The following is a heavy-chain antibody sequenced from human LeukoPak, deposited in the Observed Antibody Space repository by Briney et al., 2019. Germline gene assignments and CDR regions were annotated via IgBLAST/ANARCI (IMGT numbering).Heavy chain of an antibody. Sequence: SETLSLTCTVSGGSISSYYWSWIRQPPGKGLEWIGYIYTSRSTNYNPSLKSRVTISVDTSKNQFSLKLSSVTAADTAVYYCARSTGYSSSWYDYWGQGTLVTVSS. V-gene: IGHV4-4*09. CDR3: ARSTGYSSSWYDY. CDR1: GGSISSYY. CDR2: IYTSRST. J-gene: IGHJ4*02. D-gene: IGHD6-13*01.